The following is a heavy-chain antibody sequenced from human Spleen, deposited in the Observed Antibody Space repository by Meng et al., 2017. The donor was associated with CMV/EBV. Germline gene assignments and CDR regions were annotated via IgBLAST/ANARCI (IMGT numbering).Heavy chain of an antibody. V-gene: IGHV3-30-3*01. CDR2: ISYDGSNK. Sequence: QVQLVGSGGGVVQPGRSLRLSCAASGFTFSSYAMHWVRQAPGKGLEWVAVISYDGSNKYYADSVKGRFTISRDNSKNTLYLQMNSLRAEDTAVYYCARVVGYSSPPWGQGTLVTVSS. CDR3: ARVVGYSSPP. D-gene: IGHD6-13*01. J-gene: IGHJ5*02. CDR1: GFTFSSYA.